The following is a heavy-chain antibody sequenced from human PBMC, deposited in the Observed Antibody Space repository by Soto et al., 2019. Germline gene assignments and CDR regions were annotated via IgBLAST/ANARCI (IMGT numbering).Heavy chain of an antibody. J-gene: IGHJ6*02. V-gene: IGHV5-51*01. CDR2: IYPNDSDK. Sequence: GESLKISCKPSGYTFTTFWIGWVRQRPGKGLEWMGIIYPNDSDKRYNPSFQGQVTMSVDQSITTAYLQWSYLKASDTAMYYCARKPRYYNGMDVWGQGTTVTVSS. CDR1: GYTFTTFW. CDR3: ARKPRYYNGMDV.